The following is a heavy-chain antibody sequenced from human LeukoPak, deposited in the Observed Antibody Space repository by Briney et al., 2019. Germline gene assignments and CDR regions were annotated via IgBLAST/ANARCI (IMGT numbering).Heavy chain of an antibody. V-gene: IGHV3-21*01. CDR3: ARDAGGYYYMDV. CDR1: GFTFSSYS. J-gene: IGHJ6*03. CDR2: ISSSSSYI. D-gene: IGHD3-10*01. Sequence: KPGGSLRLSCAASGFTFSSYSMNWVRQAPGKGLEWVSSISSSSSYIYYADSVKGRFTISRDNAKNSLYLQMNSLRAEDTAVYYCARDAGGYYYMDVWGKGTTVTVSS.